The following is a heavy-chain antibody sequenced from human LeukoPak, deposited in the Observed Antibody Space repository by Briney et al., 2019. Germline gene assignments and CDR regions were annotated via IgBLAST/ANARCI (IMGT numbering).Heavy chain of an antibody. J-gene: IGHJ4*02. CDR2: IYYSGST. Sequence: SETLSLTCTVSGGSISSYCWSWIRQPPGKGLEWIGYIYYSGSTSYNPSLKSRVTISVDTSKNHFSLKLSSVTAADTAVYYCAIGITDYFDYWGQGTLVTVSS. V-gene: IGHV4-59*01. D-gene: IGHD1-14*01. CDR1: GGSISSYC. CDR3: AIGITDYFDY.